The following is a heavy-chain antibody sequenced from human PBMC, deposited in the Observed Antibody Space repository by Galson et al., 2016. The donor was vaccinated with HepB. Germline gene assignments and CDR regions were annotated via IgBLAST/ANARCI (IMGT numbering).Heavy chain of an antibody. J-gene: IGHJ4*02. V-gene: IGHV3-23*01. CDR3: ATDLSYYPTSGSFSTY. CDR1: GFTFSRPA. Sequence: SLRLSCAVSGFTFSRPAINWVRQAPGMGLEWVSSITGSGRTTYYADSVKGRFTISRDNSKNRLYLQMHSLRAEHTALYYCATDLSYYPTSGSFSTYWGQGTLVTVSS. D-gene: IGHD3-22*01. CDR2: ITGSGRTT.